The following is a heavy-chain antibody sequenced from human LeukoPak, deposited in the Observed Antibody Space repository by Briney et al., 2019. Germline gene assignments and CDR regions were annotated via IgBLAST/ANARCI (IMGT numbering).Heavy chain of an antibody. D-gene: IGHD1-1*01. V-gene: IGHV3-64D*09. CDR3: VKPTTGTTYYFDY. J-gene: IGHJ4*02. Sequence: GGSLRLSCSASGFTFSSYAMHWVRQAPGKGLEYVPAISSNGGSTYYADSVKGRFTISRDNSKNTLYLQMSSLRAEDTAVYYCVKPTTGTTYYFDYWGQGTLVTVSS. CDR2: ISSNGGST. CDR1: GFTFSSYA.